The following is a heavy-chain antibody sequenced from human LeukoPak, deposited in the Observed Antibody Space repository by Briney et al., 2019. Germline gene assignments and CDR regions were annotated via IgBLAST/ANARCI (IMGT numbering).Heavy chain of an antibody. V-gene: IGHV1-18*01. CDR2: ISAYNGNT. CDR3: ASCTGYSSGWYGESGYYYYYMDV. D-gene: IGHD6-19*01. Sequence: ASVKVSCKASGYTFTSYGISWVRQAPGQGLEWMGWISAYNGNTNYAQKLQGRVTMTTDTSTSTAYMELRILRSDDTAVYYCASCTGYSSGWYGESGYYYYYMDVWGKGTTVTVSS. J-gene: IGHJ6*03. CDR1: GYTFTSYG.